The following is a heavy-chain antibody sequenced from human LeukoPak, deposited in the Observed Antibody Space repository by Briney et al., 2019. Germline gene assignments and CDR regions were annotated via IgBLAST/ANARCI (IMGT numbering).Heavy chain of an antibody. D-gene: IGHD3-10*01. CDR1: GVTFSNYW. V-gene: IGHV3-7*01. Sequence: GGSPRLSCAASGVTFSNYWMHWVRQAPGKGLEWVANIKQDGGEKYYVASVRGRFTISRDNAKNLLYLQMNSLRVEDTATYYCVRGSSFGSYWGQGTLVTVSS. CDR2: IKQDGGEK. CDR3: VRGSSFGSY. J-gene: IGHJ4*02.